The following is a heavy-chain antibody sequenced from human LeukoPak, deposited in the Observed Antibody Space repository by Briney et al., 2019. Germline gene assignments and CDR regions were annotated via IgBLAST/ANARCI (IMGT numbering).Heavy chain of an antibody. V-gene: IGHV3-74*01. CDR2: VKYDGSTT. CDR3: ARDLNWLLFDY. CDR1: GFTFSAYW. J-gene: IGHJ4*02. Sequence: GSLRLSCAASGFTFSAYWMHWVRQAPGKGLVWVSRVKYDGSTTAYADSVKGRFTISRDNTRNILYLEMNSLRVEDTAVYYCARDLNWLLFDYWGQGALVTFSS. D-gene: IGHD3/OR15-3a*01.